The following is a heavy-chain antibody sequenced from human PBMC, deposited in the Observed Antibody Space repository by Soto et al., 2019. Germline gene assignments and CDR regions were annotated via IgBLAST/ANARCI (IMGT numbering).Heavy chain of an antibody. CDR1: GYTFTGYY. CDR3: ARDLRSYDFWSGYRTYYYYGMDV. J-gene: IGHJ6*02. D-gene: IGHD3-3*01. CDR2: INPSSGGT. Sequence: GASVKVSCKASGYTFTGYYMHWVRQAPGQGLEWMGWINPSSGGTNYAQKFQGWVTMTRDTSISTAYMELSRLRSDDTAVYYCARDLRSYDFWSGYRTYYYYGMDVWGQGTTVTVSS. V-gene: IGHV1-2*04.